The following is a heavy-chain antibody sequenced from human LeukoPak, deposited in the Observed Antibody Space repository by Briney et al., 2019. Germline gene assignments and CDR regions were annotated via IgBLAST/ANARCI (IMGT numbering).Heavy chain of an antibody. CDR3: AKGTYYYGSGSPLDY. D-gene: IGHD3-10*01. CDR2: INPNSGNA. J-gene: IGHJ4*02. Sequence: ASMRVSCKASGYTFTGYYMHWVRQAPGQGLEWMGWINPNSGNAKYAQKFQGRVTMTRDTSITTAYMELSRLRSDDTAVYYCAKGTYYYGSGSPLDYWGQGTLVTVSS. V-gene: IGHV1-2*02. CDR1: GYTFTGYY.